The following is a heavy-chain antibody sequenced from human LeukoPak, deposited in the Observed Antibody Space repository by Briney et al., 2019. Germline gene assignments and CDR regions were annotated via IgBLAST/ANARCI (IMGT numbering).Heavy chain of an antibody. D-gene: IGHD2-21*02. V-gene: IGHV3-23*01. CDR1: GFTFSSYA. J-gene: IGHJ6*03. CDR3: AKGGHCGGDCYTGDYYYMDV. CDR2: ISGSGGST. Sequence: GGSLRLSCTASGFTFSSYAMNWVRQAPGKGLEWVSAISGSGGSTYYADSVKGRFTISRDNSKNTLYLQVNSLRAEDTAVYYCAKGGHCGGDCYTGDYYYMDVWGKGTTVTVSS.